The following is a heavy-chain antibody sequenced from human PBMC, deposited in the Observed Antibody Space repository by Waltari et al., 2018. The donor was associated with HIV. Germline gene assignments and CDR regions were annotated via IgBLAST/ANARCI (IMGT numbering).Heavy chain of an antibody. CDR3: ARGRNMIRGKYYYYYGMDV. Sequence: QVQLVQSGAEVKKPGASVKVSCKASGYTFTSYDINWFGQATGQGLEWMGWMNPNSGNTGYAQKFQGRVTMTRNTSISTAYMELNSLRSEDTAVYYCARGRNMIRGKYYYYYGMDVWGQGTTVTVSS. CDR1: GYTFTSYD. D-gene: IGHD3-10*01. V-gene: IGHV1-8*01. CDR2: MNPNSGNT. J-gene: IGHJ6*02.